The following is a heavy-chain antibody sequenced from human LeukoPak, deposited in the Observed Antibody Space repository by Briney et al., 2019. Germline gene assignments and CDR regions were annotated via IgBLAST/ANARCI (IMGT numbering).Heavy chain of an antibody. CDR1: GAFISNYY. CDR2: VSYSGRT. J-gene: IGHJ4*02. CDR3: ARHERGAENLDY. D-gene: IGHD1-1*01. Sequence: SETLSLTCTVSGAFISNYYGSWVRQPPGKGLECIGYVSYSGRTNHNPSLKSRVTISADTSKNQFSLKLTSVTAADTAVSYCARHERGAENLDYWGQGTLVTVSS. V-gene: IGHV4-59*08.